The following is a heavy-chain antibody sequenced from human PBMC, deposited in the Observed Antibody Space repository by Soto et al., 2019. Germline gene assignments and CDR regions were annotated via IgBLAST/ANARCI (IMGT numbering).Heavy chain of an antibody. J-gene: IGHJ4*02. V-gene: IGHV3-30-3*01. CDR1: GFTFSSYA. Sequence: QVQLVESGGGVVQPGRSLRLSCAASGFTFSSYAMHWVRQAPGKGLEWVAGISYDGSNKYYADYVKGRFTITGDNSKNTLYLHMNSIRAEDTAVSYWARGECSSTSCYSYGYWGQGTLVTVSS. CDR2: ISYDGSNK. D-gene: IGHD2-2*01. CDR3: ARGECSSTSCYSYGY.